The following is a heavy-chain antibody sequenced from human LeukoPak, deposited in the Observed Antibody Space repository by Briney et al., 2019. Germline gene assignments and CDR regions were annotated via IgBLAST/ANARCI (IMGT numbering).Heavy chain of an antibody. D-gene: IGHD2-2*01. CDR1: GFTFSSYG. CDR2: IRHDGSNK. V-gene: IGHV3-30*02. J-gene: IGHJ4*02. Sequence: GGSLRLSCAASGFTFSSYGMHWVRQAPGKGLEWVACIRHDGSNKYYADSVKGRFTISRDNSKNTLYLQMNSLRAEDTAVYYCAKVDVGYCSSTSCRAYFDYWGQGTQVTVSS. CDR3: AKVDVGYCSSTSCRAYFDY.